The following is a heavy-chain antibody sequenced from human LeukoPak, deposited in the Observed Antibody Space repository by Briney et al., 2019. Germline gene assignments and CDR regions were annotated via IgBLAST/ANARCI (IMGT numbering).Heavy chain of an antibody. V-gene: IGHV1-2*02. Sequence: ASVKVSCKASGYTFTDYYMHWVRQAPGQGLEWMGWINPNSGGTNYAQKFQGRVTMTRDTSISTAYMEPSRLRSDDTAVYYCARVYLGVYYYGSSGYSHLDYWGQGTQVTASS. J-gene: IGHJ4*02. CDR1: GYTFTDYY. CDR3: ARVYLGVYYYGSSGYSHLDY. D-gene: IGHD3-22*01. CDR2: INPNSGGT.